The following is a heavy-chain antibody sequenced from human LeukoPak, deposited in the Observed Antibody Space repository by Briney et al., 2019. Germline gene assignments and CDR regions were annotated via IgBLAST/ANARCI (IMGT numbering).Heavy chain of an antibody. J-gene: IGHJ4*02. CDR2: INPNNGAT. D-gene: IGHD1-1*01. V-gene: IGHV1-2*02. Sequence: ASVNVSCKASGYTFSGYYIHWVRQAPGQGLEWMGWINPNNGATNFAQKFQGGVTMTRDTSITTTYMELNSLTSDDTAIYYCARYNWNDVVSALDSWGQGTLVTVSS. CDR3: ARYNWNDVVSALDS. CDR1: GYTFSGYY.